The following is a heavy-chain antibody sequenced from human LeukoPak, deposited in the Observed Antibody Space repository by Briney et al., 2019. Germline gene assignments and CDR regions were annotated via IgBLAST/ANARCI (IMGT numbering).Heavy chain of an antibody. D-gene: IGHD7-27*01. V-gene: IGHV3-66*01. CDR1: GFTVSSNY. CDR2: IYSGGST. CDR3: ARTTNWVALFDY. Sequence: PGGSLRLSCAASGFTVSSNYMSWVRQAPGKGLEWVSVIYSGGSTYYADSVKGRFTISRDNSKNTLYLQMNSLRAEDTAVYYCARTTNWVALFDYWGQGTLVTVSS. J-gene: IGHJ4*02.